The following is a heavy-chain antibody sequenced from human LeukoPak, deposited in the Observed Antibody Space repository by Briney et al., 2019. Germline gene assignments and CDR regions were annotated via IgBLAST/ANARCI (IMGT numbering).Heavy chain of an antibody. Sequence: GGSLRLSCAASGFTFSSYSMNWVRQAPGKGLEWVSSISSSSSYIYYADSVKGRFTISRDNAKNSLYLQMNSLRAEDTAVYYCARVDGSGWNFDYWGQGTLVTVSS. D-gene: IGHD6-19*01. V-gene: IGHV3-21*01. J-gene: IGHJ4*02. CDR1: GFTFSSYS. CDR3: ARVDGSGWNFDY. CDR2: ISSSSSYI.